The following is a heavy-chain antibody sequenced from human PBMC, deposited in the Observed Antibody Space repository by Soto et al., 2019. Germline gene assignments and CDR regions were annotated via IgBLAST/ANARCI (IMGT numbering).Heavy chain of an antibody. V-gene: IGHV1-18*04. J-gene: IGHJ4*02. D-gene: IGHD6-13*01. CDR1: GYTFTSYG. CDR2: ISAYNGNT. Sequence: ASVKVSCKASGYTFTSYGISWVRQAPGQGLEWMGWISAYNGNTNYAQKLQGRVTMTTDTSTSTAYMELRSLRSDDTAVYYCARDLRIAAAAPINYWGQGTLVTVSS. CDR3: ARDLRIAAAAPINY.